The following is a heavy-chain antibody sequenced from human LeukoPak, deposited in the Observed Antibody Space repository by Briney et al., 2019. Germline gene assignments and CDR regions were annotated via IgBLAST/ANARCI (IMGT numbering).Heavy chain of an antibody. CDR2: ISNSGSTI. Sequence: GGSLRLSCAASGFTFSDYYMTWIRQAPEKGLEWISYISNSGSTIYYADSVKGRFTISRDNAKNSLYLQMNSLRAEDTAVYYCARGTYYYDSSGYYYIDYWGQGTLVTVSS. CDR3: ARGTYYYDSSGYYYIDY. J-gene: IGHJ4*02. D-gene: IGHD3-22*01. CDR1: GFTFSDYY. V-gene: IGHV3-11*01.